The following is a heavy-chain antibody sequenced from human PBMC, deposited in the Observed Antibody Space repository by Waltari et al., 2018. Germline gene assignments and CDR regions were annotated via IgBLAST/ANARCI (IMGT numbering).Heavy chain of an antibody. CDR2: ISYDGSNK. J-gene: IGHJ6*02. Sequence: QVQLVESGGGVVQPGRSLRLSCAASGFPFSSYGMHWARQAPGKGLGWVAVISYDGSNKYYADSVKGRFTISRDNSKNTLYLQMNSLRAEDTAVYYCAKDGGCSSTSCFYYYYGMDVWGQGTTVTVSS. V-gene: IGHV3-30*18. D-gene: IGHD2-2*01. CDR3: AKDGGCSSTSCFYYYYGMDV. CDR1: GFPFSSYG.